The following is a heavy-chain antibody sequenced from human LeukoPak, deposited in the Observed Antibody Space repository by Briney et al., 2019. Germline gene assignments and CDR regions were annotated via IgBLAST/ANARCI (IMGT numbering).Heavy chain of an antibody. CDR2: IYYSGST. CDR1: GGSISNSY. D-gene: IGHD6-19*01. J-gene: IGHJ4*02. V-gene: IGHV4-59*01. CDR3: ARVPRSLSSTGWSDY. Sequence: SETLSLTCSVSGGSISNSYWTWIRQPPGKGLESIGYIYYSGSTNYNPSLKSRVTISIDTSKNQFSLRLSSVTAADTAFYYCARVPRSLSSTGWSDYWGQGTLVTVSS.